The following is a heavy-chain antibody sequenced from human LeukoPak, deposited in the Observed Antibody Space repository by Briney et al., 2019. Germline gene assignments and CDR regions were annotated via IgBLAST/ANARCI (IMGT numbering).Heavy chain of an antibody. CDR3: ARVGDGYP. Sequence: SVKVPCKASGYTFTGYYMHWVRQAPGQGLEWMGRIIPILGIANYAQKFQGRVTITADKSTSTAYMELSSLRSEDTAVYYCARVGDGYPWGQGTLVTVSS. V-gene: IGHV1-69*04. D-gene: IGHD5-24*01. CDR2: IIPILGIA. CDR1: GYTFTGYY. J-gene: IGHJ5*02.